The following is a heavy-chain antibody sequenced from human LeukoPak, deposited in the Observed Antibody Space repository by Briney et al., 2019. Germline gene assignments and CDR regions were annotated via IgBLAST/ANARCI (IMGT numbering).Heavy chain of an antibody. V-gene: IGHV4-59*01. CDR1: GGSISSYY. D-gene: IGHD4-17*01. CDR2: IYYSGST. Sequence: SETLSLTCTVSGGSISSYYWSWIRQPPGKGLEWIGYIYYSGSTNYNPSLKSRVTISVDTSKNQFSLKLSSVTATDTAVYYCASPDSGDAFDIWGQGTMVTVSS. J-gene: IGHJ3*02. CDR3: ASPDSGDAFDI.